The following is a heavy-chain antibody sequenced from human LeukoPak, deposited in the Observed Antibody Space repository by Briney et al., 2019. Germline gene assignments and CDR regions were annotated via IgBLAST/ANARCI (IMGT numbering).Heavy chain of an antibody. CDR1: GGSITTYS. V-gene: IGHV4-4*07. CDR2: FYSSGST. Sequence: KASETLSLTCTVFGGSITTYSWSWIRQPAGRGLDWIGRFYSSGSTDYNPSLKSRVTMSVDTSKNQVSLKLSSVTAADTAIYYCARDFSSKNWFDTWGQGTLVTVSS. CDR3: ARDFSSKNWFDT. D-gene: IGHD2/OR15-2a*01. J-gene: IGHJ5*02.